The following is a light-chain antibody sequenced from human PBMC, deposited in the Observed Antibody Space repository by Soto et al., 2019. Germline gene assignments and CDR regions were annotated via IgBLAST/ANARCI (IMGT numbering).Light chain of an antibody. J-gene: IGKJ5*01. Sequence: IVVTHSPLSLPVTPGEPASISCSSSHSLLHINGYNYLDWYLQKPGQSPQLLIYTVSYRAPGVPDRFSGSASGTDFTLTINRLEPEDFAVYYCQLYVISPHFGQGTRPEI. CDR3: QLYVISPH. CDR2: TVS. CDR1: HSLLHINGYNY. V-gene: IGKV2-28*01.